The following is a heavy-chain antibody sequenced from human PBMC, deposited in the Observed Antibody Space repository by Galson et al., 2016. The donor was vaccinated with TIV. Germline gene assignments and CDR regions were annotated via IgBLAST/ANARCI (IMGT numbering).Heavy chain of an antibody. J-gene: IGHJ4*02. CDR1: GFTFNNYA. V-gene: IGHV3-23*01. D-gene: IGHD3-3*01. CDR2: ISGSGGIT. Sequence: SLRLSCAASGFTFNNYAMNWVRQAPGKGLEWVSGISGSGGITYFADSVKGRFSISRDNSKNTVYLQMNRLRTDDTATYFCAKDRVKTVFGAGSFDFWGQGTRLTVSS. CDR3: AKDRVKTVFGAGSFDF.